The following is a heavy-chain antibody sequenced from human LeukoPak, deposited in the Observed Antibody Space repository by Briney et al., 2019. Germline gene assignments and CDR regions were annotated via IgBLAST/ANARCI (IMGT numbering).Heavy chain of an antibody. CDR3: ARVLYYYDSSGYGY. CDR2: INPNSGGT. Sequence: ASVKASCKASGYTFTGYYMHWVRQAPGQGLEWMGRINPNSGGTNYAQKFQGRVTMTRDTSISTAYMELSRLRSDDTAVYYCARVLYYYDSSGYGYWGQGTLVTVSS. CDR1: GYTFTGYY. J-gene: IGHJ4*02. D-gene: IGHD3-22*01. V-gene: IGHV1-2*06.